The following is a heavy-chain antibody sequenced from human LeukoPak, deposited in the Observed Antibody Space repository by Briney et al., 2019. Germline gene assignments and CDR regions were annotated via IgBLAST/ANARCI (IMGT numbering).Heavy chain of an antibody. V-gene: IGHV1-69*06. D-gene: IGHD2-2*01. CDR1: GGTFSSYA. CDR3: ARSPTKRVPEDY. CDR2: IIPVFGTT. J-gene: IGHJ4*02. Sequence: SVKVSCKASGGTFSSYAVSWVRLTPGQGLEWLGGIIPVFGTTTYAQKFQAKVTMTADKSTNTAYLEISSLTSDDTAVYYCARSPTKRVPEDYWGQGTLVTVSS.